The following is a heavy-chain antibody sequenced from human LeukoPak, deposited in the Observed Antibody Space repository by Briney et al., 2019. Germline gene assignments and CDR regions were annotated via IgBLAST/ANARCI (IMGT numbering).Heavy chain of an antibody. J-gene: IGHJ4*02. CDR3: ARAVVLYYDGSGYSTRFDY. D-gene: IGHD3-22*01. CDR2: IYTSGST. V-gene: IGHV4-4*07. CDR1: GGSMSNYY. Sequence: PSETLSLTCTVSGGSMSNYYWNWIRQPAGKGLEWIGRIYTSGSTNYSPSLKSRVTMSVDTSKNQFSLKMSSVTAADTAVYYCARAVVLYYDGSGYSTRFDYWGQGTLVTVSS.